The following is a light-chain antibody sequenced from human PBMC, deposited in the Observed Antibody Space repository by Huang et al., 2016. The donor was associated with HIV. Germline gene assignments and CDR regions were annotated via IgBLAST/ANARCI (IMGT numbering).Light chain of an antibody. CDR2: AAS. V-gene: IGKV1-9*01. CDR3: QQLNSYPRVT. Sequence: IQLTQSPSSLSASVGDRVTITCRASQGISSYLAWYQQKPGRAPKLLIYAASTLRSGVPSRFSGSGSGTDFTLTISSLQPEDFATYYYQQLNSYPRVTFGQGTRLEIK. CDR1: QGISSY. J-gene: IGKJ5*01.